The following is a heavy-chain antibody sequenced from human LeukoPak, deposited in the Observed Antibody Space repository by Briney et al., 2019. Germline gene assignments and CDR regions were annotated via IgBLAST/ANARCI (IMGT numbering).Heavy chain of an antibody. D-gene: IGHD1-26*01. V-gene: IGHV1-18*01. CDR3: ARIPLPTRYSGSYWAYYYYYMDV. J-gene: IGHJ6*03. Sequence: ASVKVSCKASGYTFTSYGISWVRQAPGQGLEWMGWISAYNGNTNYAQKLQGRVTMTTDTSTSTAFMELKSLRSDDTAVYYCARIPLPTRYSGSYWAYYYYYMDVWGKGTTVTVSS. CDR2: ISAYNGNT. CDR1: GYTFTSYG.